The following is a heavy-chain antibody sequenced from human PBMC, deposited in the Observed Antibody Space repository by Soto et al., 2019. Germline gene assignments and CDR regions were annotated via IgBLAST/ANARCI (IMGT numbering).Heavy chain of an antibody. D-gene: IGHD3-10*01. V-gene: IGHV3-23*01. CDR3: AGHYYGSSYYFDY. Sequence: HPGGSLRLSCAASGFTFSSYAMSWVRQAPGKGLEWVSAISGSGGSTYYADSVKGRFTISRDNSKNTLYLQMNSLRAEDTAVYYCAGHYYGSSYYFDYWGQGTLVTVSS. CDR2: ISGSGGST. J-gene: IGHJ4*02. CDR1: GFTFSSYA.